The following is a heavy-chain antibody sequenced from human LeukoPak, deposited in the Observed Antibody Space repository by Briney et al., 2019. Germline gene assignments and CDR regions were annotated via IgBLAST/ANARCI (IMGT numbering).Heavy chain of an antibody. D-gene: IGHD3-22*01. CDR2: IYYSGST. CDR1: GGSISSYY. Sequence: SETLSLTCTVSGGSISSYYWSWIRQPPGKGLEWIGYIYYSGSTNYNPSLKSRVTISVETSKNQFSLKLSSVTAADTAVYYCARDYYDRNDAFDIWGQGTMVTVSS. J-gene: IGHJ3*02. CDR3: ARDYYDRNDAFDI. V-gene: IGHV4-59*01.